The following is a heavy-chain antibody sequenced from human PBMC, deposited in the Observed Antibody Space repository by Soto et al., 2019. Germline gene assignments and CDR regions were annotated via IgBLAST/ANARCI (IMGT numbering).Heavy chain of an antibody. Sequence: ASVKVSCKASGYTFTGYYMHWVRQAPGQGLEWMGWINPNSGGTNYAQKFQGWVTMTRDTSISTAYMELSRLRSDDTAVYYCESRRSRIFQSGPWGQGTLVTVSS. J-gene: IGHJ5*02. CDR1: GYTFTGYY. CDR2: INPNSGGT. CDR3: ESRRSRIFQSGP. V-gene: IGHV1-2*04. D-gene: IGHD2-15*01.